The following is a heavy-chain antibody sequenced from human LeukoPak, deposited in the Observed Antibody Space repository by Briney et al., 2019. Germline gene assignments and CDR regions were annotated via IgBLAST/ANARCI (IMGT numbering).Heavy chain of an antibody. D-gene: IGHD3-10*01. CDR3: ATRGYCYGSGSHYYYYGMDV. J-gene: IGHJ6*02. Sequence: GASVKVSCKVSGYTLTELSMHWVRQAPGKGLEWMGGFDPEDGETIYAQKFQGRVTTTEDTSTDTAYMELSSLRSEDTAVYYCATRGYCYGSGSHYYYYGMDVWGQGTTVTVSS. CDR2: FDPEDGET. CDR1: GYTLTELS. V-gene: IGHV1-24*01.